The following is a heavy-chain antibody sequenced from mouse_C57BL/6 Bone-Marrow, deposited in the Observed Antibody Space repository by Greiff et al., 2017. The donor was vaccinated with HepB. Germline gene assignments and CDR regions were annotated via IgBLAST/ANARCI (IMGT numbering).Heavy chain of an antibody. V-gene: IGHV5-9-1*02. J-gene: IGHJ1*03. D-gene: IGHD1-1*01. CDR3: TRDEEDYYGSSYWYFDV. CDR2: ISSGGDYI. CDR1: GFTFSSYA. Sequence: EVQVVESGEGLVKPGGSLKLSCAASGFTFSSYAMSWVRQTPEKRLEWVAYISSGGDYIYYADTVKGRFTISRDNARNTLYLQMSSLKSEDTAMYYCTRDEEDYYGSSYWYFDVWGTGTTVTVSS.